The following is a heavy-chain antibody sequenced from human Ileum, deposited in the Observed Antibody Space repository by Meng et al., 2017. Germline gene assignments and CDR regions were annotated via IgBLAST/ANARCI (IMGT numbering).Heavy chain of an antibody. CDR2: ISWNSGSI. J-gene: IGHJ6*02. D-gene: IGHD3-16*01. CDR3: VRGNYYGLDV. Sequence: SLKISCTDSGFTFDDYAMHWVRQAPGKGLEWVSGISWNSGSIAYADSVKGRFTIYRDNAKNSLYLQMNSLRAEDTALYYCVRGNYYGLDVWGQGTTVTVSS. V-gene: IGHV3-9*01. CDR1: GFTFDDYA.